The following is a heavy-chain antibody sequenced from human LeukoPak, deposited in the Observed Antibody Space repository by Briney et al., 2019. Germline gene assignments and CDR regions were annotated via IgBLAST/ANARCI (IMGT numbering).Heavy chain of an antibody. CDR1: GFTFNTYS. V-gene: IGHV3-48*01. CDR3: AKDKIRTVGGWFDP. Sequence: GGSLRLSCAASGFTFNTYSMNWVRQAPGRGLEWISYISESSDTIYYADSVKGRFTISRDNAKNSLYLQMNSLRAEDTALYYCAKDKIRTVGGWFDPWGQGTLVTVSS. J-gene: IGHJ5*02. D-gene: IGHD4-23*01. CDR2: ISESSDTI.